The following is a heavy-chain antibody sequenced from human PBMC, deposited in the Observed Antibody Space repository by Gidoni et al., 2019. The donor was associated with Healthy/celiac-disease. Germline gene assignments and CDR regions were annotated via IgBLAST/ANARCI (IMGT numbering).Heavy chain of an antibody. CDR1: GYSFTSSW. CDR3: ARGGYSYGYWGVTEYYFDY. Sequence: EVQLVQSGAEVKKPGESLKISCKGSGYSFTSSWIGWVRQMPGKGLEWMGIIYPGDSDTRYSPSFQGQVTISADKSISTAYLQWSSLKASDTAMYYCARGGYSYGYWGVTEYYFDYWGQGTLVTVSS. J-gene: IGHJ4*02. CDR2: IYPGDSDT. V-gene: IGHV5-51*01. D-gene: IGHD5-18*01.